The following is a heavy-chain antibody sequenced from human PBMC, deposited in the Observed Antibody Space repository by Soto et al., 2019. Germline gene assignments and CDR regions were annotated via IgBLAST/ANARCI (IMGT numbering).Heavy chain of an antibody. CDR2: IFYSGGT. V-gene: IGHV4-39*01. D-gene: IGHD3-22*01. CDR1: GGSIVDSTYY. Sequence: ETLSLTCTVFGGSIVDSTYYLAWILHAPGKGLEWIGTIFYSGGTFYTPSLKSRVTMSVDTSNNQFSLKLSSVTAADTAVYYCARQATGYYYGWFDPWGQGTLVTVSS. J-gene: IGHJ5*02. CDR3: ARQATGYYYGWFDP.